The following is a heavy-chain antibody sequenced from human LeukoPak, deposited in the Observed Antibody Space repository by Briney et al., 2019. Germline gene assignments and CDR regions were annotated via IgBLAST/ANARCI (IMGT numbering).Heavy chain of an antibody. D-gene: IGHD3-3*01. CDR3: ARSYYDFWSGYYSGNWFDP. Sequence: GESLKISCKGSGHSFTSYWIGWVRQMPGKGLEWMGIIYPGDSDTRYSPSFQGQVTISADKSISTAYLQWSSLKASDTAMYYCARSYYDFWSGYYSGNWFDPWGQGTLVTVSS. V-gene: IGHV5-51*01. J-gene: IGHJ5*02. CDR1: GHSFTSYW. CDR2: IYPGDSDT.